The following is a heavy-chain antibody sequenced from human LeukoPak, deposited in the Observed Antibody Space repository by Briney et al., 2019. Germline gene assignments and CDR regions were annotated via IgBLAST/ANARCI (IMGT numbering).Heavy chain of an antibody. J-gene: IGHJ4*02. CDR1: GFTFSSYA. CDR2: ISGSGGST. D-gene: IGHD3/OR15-3a*01. V-gene: IGHV3-23*01. Sequence: GGSLRLSCAASGFTFSSYAMSWVRQAPGKGLEWVSAISGSGGSTYYADSVKGRFTISRDNSKNTLYLQMNSLRAEDTAVYYCAKVCSSFWTGYYRLPLGKLGPFDYWGQGTLVTVSS. CDR3: AKVCSSFWTGYYRLPLGKLGPFDY.